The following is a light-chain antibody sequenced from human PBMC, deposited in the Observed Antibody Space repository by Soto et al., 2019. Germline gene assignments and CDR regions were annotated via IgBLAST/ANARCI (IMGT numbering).Light chain of an antibody. CDR3: SSYTSSSTLWV. CDR1: SSDVGGYNY. J-gene: IGLJ3*02. V-gene: IGLV2-14*01. CDR2: EVS. Sequence: QSVLTQPASVSGSPGQSITISCTGTSSDVGGYNYVSWYQQHPDKAPKLMIYEVSNRPSGVSNRFSGSKSGNTASLTISGLQAEDEADYYCSSYTSSSTLWVFGGGTKVTVL.